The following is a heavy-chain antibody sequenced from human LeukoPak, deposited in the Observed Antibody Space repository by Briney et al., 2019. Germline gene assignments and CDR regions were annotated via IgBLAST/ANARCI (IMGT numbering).Heavy chain of an antibody. V-gene: IGHV3-21*04. J-gene: IGHJ4*02. CDR1: GFTFSSYS. CDR2: ISSSSSYI. Sequence: PGGSLRLSCAASGFTFSSYSMNWVRQAPGKGLEWVSSISSSSSYIYYADSVKGRFTISRDNAKNSLYLQMDSLRDEDTAVYYCARDRPSYGDYDYWGQGTLVTVSS. D-gene: IGHD4-17*01. CDR3: ARDRPSYGDYDY.